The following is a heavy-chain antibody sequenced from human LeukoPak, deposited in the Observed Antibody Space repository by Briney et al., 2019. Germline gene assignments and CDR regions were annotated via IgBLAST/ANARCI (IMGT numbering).Heavy chain of an antibody. CDR1: GFTFTTYW. V-gene: IGHV3-74*01. CDR2: IKGDASST. CDR3: AREVGRYCSSTSCREASYYYYMDV. Sequence: GGSLRLSCAASGFTFTTYWMHWVRQVPGKGLVWVARIKGDASSTRHADSMKARFTISRDNAKNTLYLQMNSLRDEDTAVYYCAREVGRYCSSTSCREASYYYYMDVWGKGTTVTVSS. J-gene: IGHJ6*03. D-gene: IGHD2-2*01.